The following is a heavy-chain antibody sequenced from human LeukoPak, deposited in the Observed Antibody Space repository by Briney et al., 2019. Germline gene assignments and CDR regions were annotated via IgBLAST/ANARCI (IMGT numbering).Heavy chain of an antibody. V-gene: IGHV4-59*01. J-gene: IGHJ4*02. CDR2: IYYSGST. Sequence: PSETLSLTCTVSGGSISSYYWSWIRQPPGKGLEWIGYIYYSGSTNYNPSLKSRVTISVDTSKNQFSLKLSSVTAADTAVYYCATYYESSGYRFDYWGQGTLATVSS. CDR1: GGSISSYY. D-gene: IGHD3-22*01. CDR3: ATYYESSGYRFDY.